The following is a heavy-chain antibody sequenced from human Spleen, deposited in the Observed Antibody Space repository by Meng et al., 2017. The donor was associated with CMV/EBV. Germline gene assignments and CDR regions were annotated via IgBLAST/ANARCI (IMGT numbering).Heavy chain of an antibody. Sequence: GESLKISCAASAFPFSSYPMHWVRQAPGKGLEWVALISSDGSNKQYADSVKGRFTISRDNSKNTLYVQMNSLRAEDTAVYYCAKQSTSGSFLMLDYWGQGTLVTVSS. D-gene: IGHD1-26*01. V-gene: IGHV3-30-3*02. J-gene: IGHJ4*02. CDR2: ISSDGSNK. CDR3: AKQSTSGSFLMLDY. CDR1: AFPFSSYP.